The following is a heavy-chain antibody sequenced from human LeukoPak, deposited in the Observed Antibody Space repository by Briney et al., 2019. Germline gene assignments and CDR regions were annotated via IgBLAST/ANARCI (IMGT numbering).Heavy chain of an antibody. V-gene: IGHV4-34*01. J-gene: IGHJ4*02. Sequence: SETLSLTCAVSGVPFSNYYWSWVRQSPRQGLEWIGEINHSGYTNYNPSLKSRVTMSTDTSKNQFSLILTSVTAADAGVYYCTRAVAGHPDWGQGTLVTVSS. CDR1: GVPFSNYY. D-gene: IGHD6-19*01. CDR2: INHSGYT. CDR3: TRAVAGHPD.